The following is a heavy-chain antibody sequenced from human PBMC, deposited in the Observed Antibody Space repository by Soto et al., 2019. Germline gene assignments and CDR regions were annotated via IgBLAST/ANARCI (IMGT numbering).Heavy chain of an antibody. CDR1: GFTFSSYA. D-gene: IGHD6-19*01. CDR2: ISGSGGST. J-gene: IGHJ6*02. V-gene: IGHV3-23*01. Sequence: GGSLRLSCAASGFTFSSYAMSWVRQAPGKGLEWVSAISGSGGSTYYADSVKGRFTISRDNSKNTLYLQMNSLRAEDTAVYYCAKDFTTPSPSGWYGGYYYYGMDVWGQGTTVTVSS. CDR3: AKDFTTPSPSGWYGGYYYYGMDV.